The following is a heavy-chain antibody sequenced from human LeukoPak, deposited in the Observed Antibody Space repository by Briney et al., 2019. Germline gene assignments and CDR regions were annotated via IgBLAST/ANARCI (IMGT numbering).Heavy chain of an antibody. D-gene: IGHD4-23*01. J-gene: IGHJ4*02. V-gene: IGHV1-18*01. Sequence: GASVKVSCKASGFTFTSHGFSWVRQAPGQGLEWMAWISAYNGNTGHAQKFQERVTMTTDTSTSTVYMELRTLRSDDTAVYFCARALYGANSGIDYWGQGALVTVSS. CDR3: ARALYGANSGIDY. CDR2: ISAYNGNT. CDR1: GFTFTSHG.